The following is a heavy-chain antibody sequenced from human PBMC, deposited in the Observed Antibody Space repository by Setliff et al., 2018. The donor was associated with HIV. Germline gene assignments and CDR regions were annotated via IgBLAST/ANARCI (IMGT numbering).Heavy chain of an antibody. CDR2: IEKDGSEK. CDR1: GFTLSSSW. V-gene: IGHV3-7*01. J-gene: IGHJ4*02. D-gene: IGHD6-6*01. Sequence: GGSLRLSCAVSGFTLSSSWMNWVRQAPGKGLEWVATIEKDGSEKYYVGSVKGRFTISRDNAKSSLYLQMNSLRAEDTAVYYCARDPHPWGEYSSSCPGDYWGQRTLVTVSS. CDR3: ARDPHPWGEYSSSCPGDY.